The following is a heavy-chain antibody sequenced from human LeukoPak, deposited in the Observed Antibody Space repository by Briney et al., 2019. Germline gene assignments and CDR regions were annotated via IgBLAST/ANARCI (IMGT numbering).Heavy chain of an antibody. V-gene: IGHV6-1*01. CDR3: ARAAAAFSGSDAFDI. CDR1: GDSVSSNNIA. J-gene: IGHJ3*02. CDR2: TYYRSTWYN. Sequence: SQTLSLTCAISGDSVSSNNIAWNWIRQSPSRGLEWLGRTYYRSTWYNDYAVSVKSRITINPDTSKNQFSLQLNSVTPEDTAVYYCARAAAAFSGSDAFDIWGQGTMVTVSS. D-gene: IGHD6-13*01.